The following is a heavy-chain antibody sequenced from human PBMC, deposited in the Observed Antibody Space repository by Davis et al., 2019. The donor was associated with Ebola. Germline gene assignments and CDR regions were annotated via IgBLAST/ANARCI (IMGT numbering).Heavy chain of an antibody. CDR1: GFTSSSYW. CDR3: ARTIVVPYYFDY. D-gene: IGHD3-10*01. V-gene: IGHV3-7*03. CDR2: IKQDGSEK. Sequence: PGGSLRLSCAASGFTSSSYWMSWFRQAPGKGLEWVANIKQDGSEKYYVDSVKGRFTISRDNAKNSLYLQLNSLRAEDTAVYYCARTIVVPYYFDYWGQGTLVTVSS. J-gene: IGHJ4*02.